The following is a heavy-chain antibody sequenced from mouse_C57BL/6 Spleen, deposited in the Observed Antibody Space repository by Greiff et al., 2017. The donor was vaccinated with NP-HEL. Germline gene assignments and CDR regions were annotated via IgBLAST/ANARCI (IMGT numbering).Heavy chain of an antibody. V-gene: IGHV1-50*01. J-gene: IGHJ1*03. D-gene: IGHD4-1*01. Sequence: QVQLQQPGAELVKPGASVKLSCKASGYTFTSYWMQWVKQRPGQGLEWIGEIDPSDSYTNYNQKFKGKATLTVDPSSSTAYMQLSSLTSEDSAVYYCARKLTGTGYFEVWGTGTTVTVSS. CDR2: IDPSDSYT. CDR1: GYTFTSYW. CDR3: ARKLTGTGYFEV.